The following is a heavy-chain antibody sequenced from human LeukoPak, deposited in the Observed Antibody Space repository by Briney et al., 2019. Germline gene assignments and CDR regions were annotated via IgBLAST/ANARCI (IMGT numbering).Heavy chain of an antibody. V-gene: IGHV4-59*11. J-gene: IGHJ4*02. Sequence: SSETLSLTCTVSGGSIKGHYWSWIRQPPGKGLEWIGYVFNGGITSYNPSLKSRVTMSVDTSRDQFSLRLSSATAADTAIYYCASRPADSTWYGVFDYWSQGTLVTVSS. CDR3: ASRPADSTWYGVFDY. CDR1: GGSIKGHY. D-gene: IGHD6-13*01. CDR2: VFNGGIT.